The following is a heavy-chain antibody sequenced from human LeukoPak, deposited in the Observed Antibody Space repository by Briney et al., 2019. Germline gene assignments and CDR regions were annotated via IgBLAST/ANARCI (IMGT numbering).Heavy chain of an antibody. CDR1: GGTFSSYA. D-gene: IGHD2-8*01. V-gene: IGHV1-69*05. CDR2: IIPIFGTA. CDR3: ARLNEDCTNGVCYDY. Sequence: GSSVKVSCKASGGTFSSYAISWVRQAPGQGLEWMGGIIPIFGTANYAQKFQGRVTITTDESTSTAYMELSSLRSEDTAVYYCARLNEDCTNGVCYDYWGQGTLVTVSS. J-gene: IGHJ4*02.